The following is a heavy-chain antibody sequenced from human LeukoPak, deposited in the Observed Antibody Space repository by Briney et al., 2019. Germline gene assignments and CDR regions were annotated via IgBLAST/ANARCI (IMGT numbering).Heavy chain of an antibody. J-gene: IGHJ6*03. Sequence: ASVKVSCKASGYTFTGYYMHWVRQAPGQGLEWMGWINPNSGGTNYAQKFQGRVTMTRDTSISTAYMELSRLRSDDTAVYYCARVNFLAAAARGYYYYYMDVWGKGTTVTVSS. V-gene: IGHV1-2*02. D-gene: IGHD6-13*01. CDR3: ARVNFLAAAARGYYYYYMDV. CDR2: INPNSGGT. CDR1: GYTFTGYY.